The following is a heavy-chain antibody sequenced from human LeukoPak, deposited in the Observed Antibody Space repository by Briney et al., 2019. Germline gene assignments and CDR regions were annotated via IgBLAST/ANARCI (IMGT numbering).Heavy chain of an antibody. CDR2: IFYSGRT. CDR3: ARGPRFGELLWHWFDP. D-gene: IGHD3-10*01. J-gene: IGHJ5*02. V-gene: IGHV4-39*07. Sequence: SETLSLTCTVSGGSISSSTYYWGWIRQPPGKGLEWIGSIFYSGRTYYNPSLKSRVTMSVDTSKNQFSLKLSSVTAADTAVYYCARGPRFGELLWHWFDPWGQGTLVTVSS. CDR1: GGSISSSTYY.